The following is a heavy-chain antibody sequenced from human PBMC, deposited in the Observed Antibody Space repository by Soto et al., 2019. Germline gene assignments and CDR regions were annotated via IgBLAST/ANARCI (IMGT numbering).Heavy chain of an antibody. D-gene: IGHD2-15*01. CDR3: ARELVKYCSGGSCYYDWFDP. V-gene: IGHV3-23*01. CDR2: ISGSGGST. CDR1: GFTFSSYA. J-gene: IGHJ5*02. Sequence: EVPLLESGGGLVQPGGSLRLSCAASGFTFSSYAMSWVRQAPGKGLEWVSAISGSGGSTYYADSVKGRFTISRDNSKNTLYLQMNSLRAEDTAVYYCARELVKYCSGGSCYYDWFDPWGQGTLVTVSS.